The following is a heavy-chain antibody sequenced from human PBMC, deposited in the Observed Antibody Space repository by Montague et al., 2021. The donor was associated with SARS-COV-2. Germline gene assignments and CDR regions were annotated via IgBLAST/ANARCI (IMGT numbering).Heavy chain of an antibody. CDR3: ARGPTNNIGMVATRLDY. V-gene: IGHV4-34*01. J-gene: IGHJ4*02. CDR2: IDHSGST. D-gene: IGHD5-12*01. CDR1: GVSISGYY. Sequence: SETLSLTCVVSGVSISGYYWNWIRQPPGKGLEWIGEIDHSGSTNYNPSLKSRVTISVDTSNNQFSLKLTSVTAADTAVYYCARGPTNNIGMVATRLDYWGQGTLVTVSS.